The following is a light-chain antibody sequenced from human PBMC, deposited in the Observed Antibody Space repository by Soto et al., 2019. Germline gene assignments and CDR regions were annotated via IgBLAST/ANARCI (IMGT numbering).Light chain of an antibody. CDR3: LEDINYPWT. Sequence: DIQVTQSPCTLSGCVGERVTITCRASQTIRNWLAWYQQKPGKAPKLLIYEASTLPSGVPSRFSGSGSGTEFTLTISSLQPDDFATYYCLEDINYPWTFGQGTKVDIK. V-gene: IGKV1-5*03. CDR2: EAS. J-gene: IGKJ1*01. CDR1: QTIRNW.